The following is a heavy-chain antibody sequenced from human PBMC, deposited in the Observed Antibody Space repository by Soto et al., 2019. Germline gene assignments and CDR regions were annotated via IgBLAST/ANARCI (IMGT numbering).Heavy chain of an antibody. CDR3: ARGASARYYMDV. CDR2: INSDGSRI. CDR1: GFTFSSHW. J-gene: IGHJ6*03. V-gene: IGHV3-74*01. Sequence: EVQLVESGGVLVQPGGSLRLSCAASGFTFSSHWMHWVRQAPGKGLVWVSRINSDGSRINYADSVKGRLTISRDNAKNTVYLQMNSLRAEDTAVYICARGASARYYMDVWGKGTTVTVSS.